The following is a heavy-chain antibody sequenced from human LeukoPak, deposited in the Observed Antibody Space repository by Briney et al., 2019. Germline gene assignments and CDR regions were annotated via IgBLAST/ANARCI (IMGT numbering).Heavy chain of an antibody. CDR1: GGSISSYY. J-gene: IGHJ4*02. CDR2: IYYSGST. D-gene: IGHD6-6*01. V-gene: IGHV4-59*01. Sequence: ASETLSLTCTVSGGSISSYYWSWIRQPPGKGLEGIGYIYYSGSTNYNPSLKSRVTISVDTSKNQFSLKLTSVTAADTAVYYCARVDPDSSSTLEVFDYWGQGTLVTVSS. CDR3: ARVDPDSSSTLEVFDY.